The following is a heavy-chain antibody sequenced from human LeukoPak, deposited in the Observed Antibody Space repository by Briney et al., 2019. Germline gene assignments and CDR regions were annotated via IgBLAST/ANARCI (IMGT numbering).Heavy chain of an antibody. V-gene: IGHV4-59*01. J-gene: IGHJ5*02. Sequence: PSETLSLTCTVSGGSISSYYWSWIRQPPGQGLEWMGYIYYSGSTNYNPSLKTRVTISVDTSKTQFSLKLSSVTAAATAVYYCARGGIVVANWFDPWGQGTLVTVSS. CDR2: IYYSGST. D-gene: IGHD2-2*01. CDR1: GGSISSYY. CDR3: ARGGIVVANWFDP.